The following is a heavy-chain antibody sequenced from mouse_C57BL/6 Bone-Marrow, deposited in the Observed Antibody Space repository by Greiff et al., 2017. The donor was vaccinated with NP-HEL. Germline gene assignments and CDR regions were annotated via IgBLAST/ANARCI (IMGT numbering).Heavy chain of an antibody. CDR3: ARQWSYWYFDV. Sequence: EVMLVESGGDLVKPGGSLKLSCAASGFTFSSYGMSWVRQTPDKRLEWVATISSGGSYTYYPDSVKGRFTISRDNAKNTLYLQMSSLKSEDTAMYYCARQWSYWYFDVWGTGTTVTVSS. D-gene: IGHD1-1*02. J-gene: IGHJ1*03. CDR1: GFTFSSYG. V-gene: IGHV5-6*01. CDR2: ISSGGSYT.